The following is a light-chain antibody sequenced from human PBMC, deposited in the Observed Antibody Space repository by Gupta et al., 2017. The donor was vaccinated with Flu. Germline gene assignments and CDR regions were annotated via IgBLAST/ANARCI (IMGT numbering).Light chain of an antibody. V-gene: IGLV3-21*02. Sequence: SYALTPPLSVSVAPGQTARRTCGGTNIGSKSVPWYRQKPGQAPVLVVYADSDRPSGIPERFSGTHSGNTATLTISRVDAGDEADYYCQVWDGGRDDSGLFGGGTKLTVL. CDR1: NIGSKS. J-gene: IGLJ2*01. CDR2: ADS. CDR3: QVWDGGRDDSGL.